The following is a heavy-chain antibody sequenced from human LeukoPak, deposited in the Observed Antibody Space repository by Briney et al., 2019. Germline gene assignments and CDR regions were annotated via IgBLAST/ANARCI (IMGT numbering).Heavy chain of an antibody. CDR1: GYTLTELS. CDR3: ARDFSGGYCSGGSCRFDY. Sequence: ASVKVSCKVSGYTLTELSMHWVRQAPGKGLEWMGGFDPEDGETIYAQKLQGRVTMTTDTSTSTAYMELRSLRSDDTAVYYCARDFSGGYCSGGSCRFDYWGQGTLVTVSS. J-gene: IGHJ4*02. CDR2: FDPEDGET. V-gene: IGHV1-24*01. D-gene: IGHD2-15*01.